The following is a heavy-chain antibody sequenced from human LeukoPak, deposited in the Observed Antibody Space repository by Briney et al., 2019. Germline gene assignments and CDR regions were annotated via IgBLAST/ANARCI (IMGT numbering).Heavy chain of an antibody. D-gene: IGHD2-8*01. V-gene: IGHV3-9*03. Sequence: PGGSLRLSCAASGFTFDDYAMHWVREAPGKGLEWVSGISWNSGSIGYADSVKGRFTVSRDNAKNSLYLQMNSLRAEDMALHYCAKEARGKGLMVYAIGAFDIWGQGTMVTVSS. J-gene: IGHJ3*02. CDR1: GFTFDDYA. CDR3: AKEARGKGLMVYAIGAFDI. CDR2: ISWNSGSI.